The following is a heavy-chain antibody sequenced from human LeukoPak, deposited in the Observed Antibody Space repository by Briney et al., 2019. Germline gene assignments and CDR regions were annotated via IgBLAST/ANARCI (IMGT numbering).Heavy chain of an antibody. CDR3: ARGRGDYDFWSGYYQLDY. D-gene: IGHD3-3*01. Sequence: VASVKVSCKASGYTFTSYDINWVRQANGQGLEWMGWMHPNSGNTVYAQKFQGRVTMTRNTSISTAYMELSSLRSEDTAVYYCARGRGDYDFWSGYYQLDYWGQGTLVTVSS. J-gene: IGHJ4*02. CDR2: MHPNSGNT. V-gene: IGHV1-8*01. CDR1: GYTFTSYD.